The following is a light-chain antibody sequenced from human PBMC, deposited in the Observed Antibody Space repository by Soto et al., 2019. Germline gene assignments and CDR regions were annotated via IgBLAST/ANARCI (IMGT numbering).Light chain of an antibody. CDR2: HTN. CDR3: VLYITGGTWV. V-gene: IGLV8-61*01. J-gene: IGLJ3*02. CDR1: SGSVSTNYY. Sequence: QTVVTQEPSFSVSPGGTVTLTGGLNSGSVSTNYYPAWYQQTPGQAPRALIYHTNTRSSGVPDRFSGSILGNRAALTISGAQADDEADYYCVLYITGGTWVFGGGTKLTVL.